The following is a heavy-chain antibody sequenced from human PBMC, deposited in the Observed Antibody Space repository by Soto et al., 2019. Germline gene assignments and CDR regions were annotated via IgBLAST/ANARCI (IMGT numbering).Heavy chain of an antibody. D-gene: IGHD2-15*01. CDR3: ARRYCSDSYCSYFDY. Sequence: SQTLSLTCAVYGGSAGGSLRSWIRQPPGKGLEWIGEINHSGTTSYSPSLESRVTTSIDTSKNQFSLRMSSVTAADTAIYYCARRYCSDSYCSYFDYWGRGTLVT. CDR1: GGSAGGSL. J-gene: IGHJ4*02. CDR2: INHSGTT. V-gene: IGHV4-34*01.